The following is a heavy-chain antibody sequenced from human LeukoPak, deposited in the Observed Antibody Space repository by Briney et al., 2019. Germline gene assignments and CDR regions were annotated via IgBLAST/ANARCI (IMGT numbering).Heavy chain of an antibody. Sequence: PGGSLRLSCAASGFTFSSYEMNWVRQAPGKGLEWVSYTSSSGSTIYYADSVKGRFTISRDNSKNTLYLQMNSLRAEDTAVYYCAKFSIAVGPSPVFDYWGQGTLVTVSS. CDR1: GFTFSSYE. CDR3: AKFSIAVGPSPVFDY. D-gene: IGHD6-19*01. CDR2: TSSSGSTI. V-gene: IGHV3-48*03. J-gene: IGHJ4*02.